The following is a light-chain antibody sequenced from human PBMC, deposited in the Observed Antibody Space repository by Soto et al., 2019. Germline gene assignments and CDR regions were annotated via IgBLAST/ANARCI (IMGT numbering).Light chain of an antibody. J-gene: IGKJ4*01. CDR1: QGISSW. CDR2: AAA. Sequence: DIQMTPSPSSVSASVGDIVTITCRASQGISSWLAWYQQKPGKAPNLLIYAAASMQSGVPSRFSGSGSGTDFNLTISSLQPEDVATYYCQQTNSFPLTFGGGTKVEIK. V-gene: IGKV1-12*01. CDR3: QQTNSFPLT.